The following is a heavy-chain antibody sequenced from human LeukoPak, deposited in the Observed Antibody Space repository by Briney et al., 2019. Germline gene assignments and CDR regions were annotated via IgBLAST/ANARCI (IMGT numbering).Heavy chain of an antibody. J-gene: IGHJ4*02. CDR3: ARVDIGVVPSTTFDF. V-gene: IGHV4-39*01. CDR1: GGSIRSSNYY. D-gene: IGHD2-2*03. Sequence: SETLSLTCTVSGGSIRSSNYYWGWIRQPPGKRLEWIGSINYSGDTYSNPSLKSRVTISVDTSKNQFSLRLSSVTAADTAVYYCARVDIGVVPSTTFDFWGQGTLVTVSS. CDR2: INYSGDT.